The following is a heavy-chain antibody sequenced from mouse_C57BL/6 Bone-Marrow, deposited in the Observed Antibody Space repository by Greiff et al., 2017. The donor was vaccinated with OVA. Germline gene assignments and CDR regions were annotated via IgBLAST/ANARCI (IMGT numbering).Heavy chain of an antibody. J-gene: IGHJ4*01. CDR3: ASRRIDGYEMDYYAVDY. CDR1: GYTFTGYW. CDR2: ILPGSGST. Sequence: QVQLQQSGAELMKPGASVKLSCKATGYTFTGYWIEWVKQRPGHGLEWIGEILPGSGSTNYNEEFKGKATFTADTSTNTAYMQLSSLTTEDSAIYYCASRRIDGYEMDYYAVDYWGQGTSVTVSS. D-gene: IGHD2-2*01. V-gene: IGHV1-9*01.